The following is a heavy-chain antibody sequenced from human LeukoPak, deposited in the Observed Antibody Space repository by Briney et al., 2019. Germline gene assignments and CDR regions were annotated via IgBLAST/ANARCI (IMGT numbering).Heavy chain of an antibody. CDR2: IFPGDSDT. CDR3: ARGEYFQH. Sequence: GESLQISFKGSGYRFTSNWIGWVRQMPGKGLEWMGIIFPGDSDTRYSPSFQGQVAISADKSISTAYLQWNSLKATDTATYYCARGEYFQHWGQGTLVTVSS. V-gene: IGHV5-51*01. J-gene: IGHJ1*01. CDR1: GYRFTSNW.